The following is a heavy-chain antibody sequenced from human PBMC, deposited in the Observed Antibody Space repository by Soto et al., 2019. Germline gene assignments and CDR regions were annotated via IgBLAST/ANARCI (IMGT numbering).Heavy chain of an antibody. Sequence: EVQLVESVGDSVQPGGSLRLSCAASGFPFSSYWMHWVRHTPGKGLEWVSRISGDGTTIYYADSVTGRFTVSRDNAKNTLSLQMSGLGAEDTAVYYCAREYYGLLTGYYNDHWGQGTLVSVSS. CDR1: GFPFSSYW. D-gene: IGHD3-9*01. J-gene: IGHJ4*02. CDR2: ISGDGTTI. CDR3: AREYYGLLTGYYNDH. V-gene: IGHV3-74*01.